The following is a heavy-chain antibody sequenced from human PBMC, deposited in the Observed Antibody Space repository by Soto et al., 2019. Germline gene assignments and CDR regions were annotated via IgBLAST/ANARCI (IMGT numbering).Heavy chain of an antibody. V-gene: IGHV3-21*01. CDR1: GFTFSTYT. CDR3: ARGYSGYGSSHDC. Sequence: KPGGSLRLSCAVSGFTFSTYTMNWVRQAPGKGLEWVSSISPSSSYIYYADSVKGRFTISRDNAKNSLYLQMNSLRAEDTAVYYCARGYSGYGSSHDCWGQGALVTVSS. CDR2: ISPSSSYI. D-gene: IGHD5-12*01. J-gene: IGHJ4*02.